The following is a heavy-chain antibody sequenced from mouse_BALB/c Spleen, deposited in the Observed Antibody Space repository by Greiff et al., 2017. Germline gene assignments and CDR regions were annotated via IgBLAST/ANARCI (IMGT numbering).Heavy chain of an antibody. CDR3: ARGSYDGYTGAY. Sequence: VQLQQSGPGLVKPSQSLSLTCSVTGYSITSGYYWNWIRQFPGNKLEWMGYISYDGSNNYNPSLKNRISITRDTSKNQFFLKLNSVTTEDTATYYCARGSYDGYTGAYWGQGTLVTVSA. CDR2: ISYDGSN. D-gene: IGHD2-3*01. V-gene: IGHV3-6*02. J-gene: IGHJ3*01. CDR1: GYSITSGYY.